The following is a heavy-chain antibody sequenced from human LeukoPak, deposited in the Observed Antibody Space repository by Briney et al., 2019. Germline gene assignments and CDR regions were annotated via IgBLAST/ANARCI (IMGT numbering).Heavy chain of an antibody. CDR2: ISGSGGST. V-gene: IGHV3-23*01. CDR3: ARDGSVLRYFDWSNYDY. CDR1: GFTFSSYA. J-gene: IGHJ4*02. D-gene: IGHD3-9*01. Sequence: PGGSLRLSCAASGFTFSSYAMSWVRQAPGKGLEWVSAISGSGGSTYYADSVKGRFTISRDNSKNTLYLQMNSLRAEDTAVYYCARDGSVLRYFDWSNYDYWGQGTLVTVSS.